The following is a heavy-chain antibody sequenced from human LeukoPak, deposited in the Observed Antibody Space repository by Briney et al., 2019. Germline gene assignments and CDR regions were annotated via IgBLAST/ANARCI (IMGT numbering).Heavy chain of an antibody. V-gene: IGHV4-4*07. J-gene: IGHJ3*02. CDR3: ARGRHCSADICSGGDAFDI. D-gene: IGHD2-15*01. Sequence: SETLSLTCTVSGGSINNYYWSWIRQPAGKGLEWIGRIYTRGSTNYNPSLKSRVTKSVDTSKNQFSLKLSSVTAADTAVYYCARGRHCSADICSGGDAFDIWGQGTMVSVSS. CDR1: GGSINNYY. CDR2: IYTRGST.